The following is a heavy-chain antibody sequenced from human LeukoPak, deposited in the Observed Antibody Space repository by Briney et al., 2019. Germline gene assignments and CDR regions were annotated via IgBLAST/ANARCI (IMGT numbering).Heavy chain of an antibody. V-gene: IGHV3-13*01. CDR2: IGTAGDT. D-gene: IGHD3-22*01. J-gene: IGHJ6*02. CDR3: ARSTYYYDSSGYSPDYYYGMDV. CDR1: GLTFSSYD. Sequence: GGSLRLSCAASGLTFSSYDMHWVRQATGKGLEWVSAIGTAGDTYYPGSVKGRFTISRENAKNSLYLQMNSLRAGDTAVYYCARSTYYYDSSGYSPDYYYGMDVWGQGTTVTVSS.